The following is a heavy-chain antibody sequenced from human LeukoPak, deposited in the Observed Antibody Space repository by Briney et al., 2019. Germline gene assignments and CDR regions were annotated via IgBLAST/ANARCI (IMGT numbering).Heavy chain of an antibody. CDR2: ISGDGGST. V-gene: IGHV3-43*02. CDR3: AKDMWRFGELDYDY. D-gene: IGHD3-10*01. Sequence: GGSLRLSCAASGFTFSIYTMNWVRQAPGKGLEWVSLISGDGGSTYYADSVKGRFTISRDNSKNSLYLQMNSLRTEDTALYYCAKDMWRFGELDYDYWGQGTLVTVSS. J-gene: IGHJ4*02. CDR1: GFTFSIYT.